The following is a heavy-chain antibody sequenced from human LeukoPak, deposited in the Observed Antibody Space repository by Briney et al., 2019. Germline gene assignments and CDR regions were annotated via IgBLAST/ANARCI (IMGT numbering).Heavy chain of an antibody. D-gene: IGHD1-26*01. Sequence: ASVKVSCKASGGTFSSHAISWVRQAPGQGLEWMGGIIPIFGTANYAQKFQGRVTITADESTSTAYTELSSLRPEDTAVYYCARDGSSGGVAFDIWGQGTMVTVSS. CDR1: GGTFSSHA. CDR3: ARDGSSGGVAFDI. V-gene: IGHV1-69*13. J-gene: IGHJ3*02. CDR2: IIPIFGTA.